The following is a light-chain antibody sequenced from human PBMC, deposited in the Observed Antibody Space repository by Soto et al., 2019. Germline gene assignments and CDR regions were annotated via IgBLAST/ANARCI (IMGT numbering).Light chain of an antibody. CDR1: SSNIGSNY. J-gene: IGLJ2*01. CDR3: AAWDDSLNGVV. V-gene: IGLV1-47*01. Sequence: QSALTQPPSASGTPGQRVTISCSGSSSNIGSNYVYWYQQLPGTAPKLLIYRNTQRPSGVPDRFSGSKSGTSASLAISGLQSEYEGDYYCAAWDDSLNGVVFGGGTKVTVL. CDR2: RNT.